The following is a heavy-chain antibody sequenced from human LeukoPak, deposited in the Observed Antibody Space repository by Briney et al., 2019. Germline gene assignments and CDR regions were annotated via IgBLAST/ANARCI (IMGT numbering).Heavy chain of an antibody. CDR1: GGSISSGGYY. Sequence: SQTLTLTCTVSGGSISSGGYYWSWIRQPPGKGLEWIGYIYHSGSTYYNPSLKSRVTISVDRSKNQFSLKLSSVTAADTAVYYCARDNPRGYGGFDYWGQGTLVTVSS. J-gene: IGHJ4*02. V-gene: IGHV4-30-2*01. CDR2: IYHSGST. CDR3: ARDNPRGYGGFDY. D-gene: IGHD5-12*01.